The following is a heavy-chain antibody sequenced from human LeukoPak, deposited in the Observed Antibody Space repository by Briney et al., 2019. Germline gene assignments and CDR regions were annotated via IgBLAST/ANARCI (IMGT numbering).Heavy chain of an antibody. V-gene: IGHV4-59*01. CDR2: IYYSGST. CDR3: ARDSGGWLYDY. Sequence: PSGTLSLTCTASGGSISSYYRSWIRQPPVNGLEWIGYIYYSGSTNYNPSLKSRVTISVDTSKNQFSLKLSSVTAADTAVYYCARDSGGWLYDYWGQGTLVTVSS. D-gene: IGHD3-9*01. CDR1: GGSISSYY. J-gene: IGHJ4*02.